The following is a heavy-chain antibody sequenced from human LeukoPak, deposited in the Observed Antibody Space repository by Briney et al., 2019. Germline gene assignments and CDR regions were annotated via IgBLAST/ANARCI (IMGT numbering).Heavy chain of an antibody. CDR1: GYTFTGYY. CDR3: ARGDDSSGYIFDY. D-gene: IGHD3-22*01. Sequence: ASVKVSCKASGYTFTGYYMHWVRQAPGQGLEWMGWINPNSGGTNYAQKFQGRVTMTRDTSISTAYMELSRLRSDDTAVYYCARGDDSSGYIFDYWGQGTLVTVSS. J-gene: IGHJ4*02. CDR2: INPNSGGT. V-gene: IGHV1-2*02.